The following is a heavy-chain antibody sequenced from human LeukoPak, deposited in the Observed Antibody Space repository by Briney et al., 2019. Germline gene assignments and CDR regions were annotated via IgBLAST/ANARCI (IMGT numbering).Heavy chain of an antibody. D-gene: IGHD6-19*01. V-gene: IGHV1-18*01. Sequence: ASVKVSCKASGYTFTSYGISWVRQAPGQGLEWMGWISAYNGNTNYAQKFQGRVTITADESTSTAYMELSSLRSEDTAVYYCARAPIAVAGTNYYYYMDVWGKGTTVTISS. CDR1: GYTFTSYG. CDR3: ARAPIAVAGTNYYYYMDV. CDR2: ISAYNGNT. J-gene: IGHJ6*03.